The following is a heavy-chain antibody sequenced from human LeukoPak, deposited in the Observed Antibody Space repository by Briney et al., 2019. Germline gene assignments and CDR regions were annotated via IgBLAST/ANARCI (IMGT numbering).Heavy chain of an antibody. V-gene: IGHV4-59*11. Sequence: SGTLSLTCVVSRGSISSHYWSWIRQPPGKGLEWIGYIYYSGSTNYNPSLKSRVTISVDTSKNQFSLKLSSVTAADTAVYYCAGRFLEWFRFDYWGQGTLVTVSS. CDR1: RGSISSHY. CDR2: IYYSGST. D-gene: IGHD3-3*01. J-gene: IGHJ4*02. CDR3: AGRFLEWFRFDY.